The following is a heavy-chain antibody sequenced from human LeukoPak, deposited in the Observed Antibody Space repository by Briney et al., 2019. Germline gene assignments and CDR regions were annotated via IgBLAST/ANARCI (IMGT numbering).Heavy chain of an antibody. CDR2: IYYSGSTYSGST. Sequence: TPSETLSLTCTVSGGSISSSSYYWGWIRQPPGKGLEWIGSIYYSGSTYSGSTYYNPSLKSRVTISIDTSKNQFSLKLRSMTAADTAVYYCARYYGSGSYSDYWGQGTLVTVSS. J-gene: IGHJ4*02. D-gene: IGHD3-10*01. CDR1: GGSISSSSYY. V-gene: IGHV4-39*01. CDR3: ARYYGSGSYSDY.